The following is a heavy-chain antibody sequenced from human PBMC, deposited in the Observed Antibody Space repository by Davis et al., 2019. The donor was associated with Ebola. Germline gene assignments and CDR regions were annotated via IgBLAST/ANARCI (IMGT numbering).Heavy chain of an antibody. J-gene: IGHJ5*02. CDR1: GFTFSSYA. CDR3: AKLSGSSCYQASAS. CDR2: ISGSGGST. Sequence: GESLKISCAASGFTFSSYAMSWVRQAPGKGLEWVSAISGSGGSTYYADSVKGRFTISRDNSKNTLYLQMNSLRAEDTAVYYCAKLSGSSCYQASASWGQGTLVTVSS. V-gene: IGHV3-23*01. D-gene: IGHD2-2*01.